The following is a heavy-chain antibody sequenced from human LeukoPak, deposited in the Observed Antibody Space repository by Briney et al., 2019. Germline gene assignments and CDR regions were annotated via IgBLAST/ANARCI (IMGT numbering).Heavy chain of an antibody. CDR1: GDSISGNY. J-gene: IGHJ4*02. Sequence: SETLSLTCTVSGDSISGNYWTWIRQPPGKGLEWIGYIYYSGSTNYNASLKSRVTISVDTSKNQFSLKLSSVTAADTAVYYCARHAAFADYQSHLTHFDYWGQGNPGHRLL. CDR2: IYYSGST. V-gene: IGHV4-59*08. D-gene: IGHD4/OR15-4a*01. CDR3: ARHAAFADYQSHLTHFDY.